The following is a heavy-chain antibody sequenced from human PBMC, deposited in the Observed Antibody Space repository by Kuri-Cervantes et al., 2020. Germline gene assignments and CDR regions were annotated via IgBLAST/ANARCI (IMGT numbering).Heavy chain of an antibody. CDR2: INPNSGGT. D-gene: IGHD6-19*01. CDR1: GYTFTSYY. V-gene: IGHV1-2*04. Sequence: ASVKVSCKASGYTFTSYYMHWVRQAPGQGLEWMGWINPNSGGTNYAQKFQGWVTMTRDTSISTAYMELSRLRSDDTAVYYCAGTRAVALFIPDYWGQGTLVTVSS. J-gene: IGHJ4*02. CDR3: AGTRAVALFIPDY.